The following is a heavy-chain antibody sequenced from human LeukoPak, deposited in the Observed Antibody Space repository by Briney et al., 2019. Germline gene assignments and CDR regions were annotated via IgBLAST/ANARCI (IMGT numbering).Heavy chain of an antibody. CDR3: ARDGGYDYVWGSYQGPADY. Sequence: GGSLRLSCAASGFTFSSFAMSWVRQAPGKGLEWVSYISSSGSSIYYAGFVKGRFTISRDNAKNSLYLQMNSLRVEDTAVYYCARDGGYDYVWGSYQGPADYWGQGTLVTVSS. V-gene: IGHV3-48*04. D-gene: IGHD3-16*02. CDR1: GFTFSSFA. CDR2: ISSSGSSI. J-gene: IGHJ4*02.